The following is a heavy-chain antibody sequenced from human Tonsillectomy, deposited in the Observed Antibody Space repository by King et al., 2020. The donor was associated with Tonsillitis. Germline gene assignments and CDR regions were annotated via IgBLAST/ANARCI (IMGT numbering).Heavy chain of an antibody. J-gene: IGHJ6*02. CDR3: AAADNSYYYYGMDV. CDR1: GFTFTSSA. Sequence: QLVESGPEVKKPGTSVKVSCKASGFTFTSSAVQWVRQARGQRLEWIGWIVVGSGNTNYAQKFQERVTITRDMSTSTAYMELSSLRSEDTAVYYCAAADNSYYYYGMDVWGQGTTVTVSS. CDR2: IVVGSGNT. V-gene: IGHV1-58*01. D-gene: IGHD1-20*01.